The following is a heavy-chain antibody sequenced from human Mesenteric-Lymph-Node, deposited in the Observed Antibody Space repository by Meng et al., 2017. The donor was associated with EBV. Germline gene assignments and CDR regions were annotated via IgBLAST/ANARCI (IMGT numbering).Heavy chain of an antibody. D-gene: IGHD6-19*01. CDR2: ISSSGSTK. CDR3: ARDHTSGWFDP. J-gene: IGHJ5*02. Sequence: QVQLVDSGGGLVEPGGSRRLSCAASGFTFSDYYMSWIRQAPGKGLEWVSYISSSGSTKYYADSVKGRFTISRDNVKKSLFLQMNSLRAEDTAVYYCARDHTSGWFDPWGQGTLVTVSS. V-gene: IGHV3-11*01. CDR1: GFTFSDYY.